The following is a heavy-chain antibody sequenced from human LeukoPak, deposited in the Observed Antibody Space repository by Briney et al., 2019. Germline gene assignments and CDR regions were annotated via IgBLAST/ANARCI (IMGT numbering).Heavy chain of an antibody. J-gene: IGHJ6*04. V-gene: IGHV3-7*01. CDR3: AELGITMIGGV. D-gene: IGHD3-10*02. CDR1: GFTFRSYW. CDR2: IKQDGSEK. Sequence: GGSLRLSCAASGFTFRSYWMSWVRQAPGKGLEWVANIKQDGSEKYYVDSVKGRFTISRDNAKNSLYLQMNSLRAEDTAVYYCAELGITMIGGVRGKGTTVTISS.